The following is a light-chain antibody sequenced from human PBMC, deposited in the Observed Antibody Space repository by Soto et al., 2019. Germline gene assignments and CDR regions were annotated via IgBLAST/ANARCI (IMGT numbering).Light chain of an antibody. CDR3: CSYTTSNTRQIV. CDR2: DVS. V-gene: IGLV2-14*01. Sequence: SVLTQPAYVSRSPGESITISCNGTSSDVGGYNYVSWYQQHPGKAPKFMIYDVSNRPSGVSNRFSGSKSGNTASLTISGLQAEDEADYYCCSYTTSNTRQIVFGTGTKVTVL. J-gene: IGLJ1*01. CDR1: SSDVGGYNY.